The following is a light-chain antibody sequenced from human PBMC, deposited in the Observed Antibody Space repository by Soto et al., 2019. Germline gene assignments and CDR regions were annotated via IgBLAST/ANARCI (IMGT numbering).Light chain of an antibody. CDR1: ESVRTN. CDR3: QQYGISPT. V-gene: IGKV3-15*01. Sequence: EIEMTQSPATLSLAQWKRITLSCRDSESVRTNLAWYQQTAGQAPRILIYGASTRATGTPARFSGSGSGTDFTLTISRLEPEDLAEYYCQQYGISPTFGQGTKVDIK. CDR2: GAS. J-gene: IGKJ1*01.